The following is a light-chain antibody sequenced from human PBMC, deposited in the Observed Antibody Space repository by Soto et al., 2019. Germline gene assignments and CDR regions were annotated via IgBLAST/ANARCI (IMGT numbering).Light chain of an antibody. V-gene: IGKV1-39*01. CDR2: AAS. J-gene: IGKJ1*01. CDR3: QQYDSYST. CDR1: QGINDY. Sequence: IQMTQSPSSLSASVGDRVTITCRTSQGINDYLNWYQMKPGEAPKLLIYAASALQSGIPSRFSGSASGTGFTLTISSLQPDDFATYYCQQYDSYSTFGQGTKVDIK.